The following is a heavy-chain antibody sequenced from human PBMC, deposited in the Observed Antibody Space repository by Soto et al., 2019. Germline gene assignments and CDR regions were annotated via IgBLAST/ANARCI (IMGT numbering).Heavy chain of an antibody. J-gene: IGHJ6*02. CDR3: ARDLSFDRNYYYGIYV. CDR2: ISPYNGNT. Sequence: ASVKVSCKTSGYPFTSYGIGWVRQAPGQGLEWMAWISPYNGNTYYAQKFQGRVSMTTDTSTNTVYMELRSLRSDDTAVYYCARDLSFDRNYYYGIYVCGQGTTVPVS. CDR1: GYPFTSYG. V-gene: IGHV1-18*04.